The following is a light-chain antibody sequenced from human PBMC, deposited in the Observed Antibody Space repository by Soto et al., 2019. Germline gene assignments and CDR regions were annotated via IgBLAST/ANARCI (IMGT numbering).Light chain of an antibody. CDR2: EAS. CDR3: KQYYDFRT. CDR1: QGVSTW. J-gene: IGKJ1*01. V-gene: IGKV1-5*03. Sequence: IQLTQSPSTLSGSVGDRVTITCRASQGVSTWLAWYQQRPSQAPKLLVYEASKLQSGVPSRFSASGSVRDFTLTISSLQPEDSATYYCKQYYDFRTFGQGTKVEI.